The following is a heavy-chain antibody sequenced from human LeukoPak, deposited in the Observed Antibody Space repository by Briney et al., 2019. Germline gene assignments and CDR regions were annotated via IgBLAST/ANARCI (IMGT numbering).Heavy chain of an antibody. CDR3: ARGVLGYSYGFDY. Sequence: RGSLRLSLAASGFTVSSNYMSWVRQAPGKGLEWVSVIFSGGTTYYADSVKGRFTISRHNSENTLYLQMNSLRGGDTAVYYCARGVLGYSYGFDYWGQGTLVTVSS. CDR1: GFTVSSNY. CDR2: IFSGGTT. J-gene: IGHJ4*02. V-gene: IGHV3-53*04. D-gene: IGHD5-18*01.